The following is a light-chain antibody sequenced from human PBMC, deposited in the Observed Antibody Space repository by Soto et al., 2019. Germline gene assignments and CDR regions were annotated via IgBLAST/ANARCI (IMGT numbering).Light chain of an antibody. V-gene: IGLV4-60*02. CDR1: SGHSSYI. J-gene: IGLJ2*01. Sequence: QLVLTQSSSASASLGSSVKLTCTLSSGHSSYIIAWHQQQPGKAPRYSMKLEGSGSYNKGSGVPDRFSGSSSGADRYLTISNLQFEDEADYYCETWDSNTHCVVFGGGTKLTVL. CDR2: LEGSGSY. CDR3: ETWDSNTHCVV.